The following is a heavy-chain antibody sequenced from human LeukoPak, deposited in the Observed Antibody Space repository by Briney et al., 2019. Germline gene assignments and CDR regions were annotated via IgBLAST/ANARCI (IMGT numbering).Heavy chain of an antibody. Sequence: GASVKVSCXASGYMFTSYAISWVRQAPGQGLEWMGCISAYNGNTNYAQKFQGRVTMTTDTSTTTAYMELRSLRSDDTAIYYCARHPYYDSRGYYVYWGQGTLVTVSS. V-gene: IGHV1-18*01. J-gene: IGHJ4*02. CDR1: GYMFTSYA. CDR3: ARHPYYDSRGYYVY. D-gene: IGHD3-22*01. CDR2: ISAYNGNT.